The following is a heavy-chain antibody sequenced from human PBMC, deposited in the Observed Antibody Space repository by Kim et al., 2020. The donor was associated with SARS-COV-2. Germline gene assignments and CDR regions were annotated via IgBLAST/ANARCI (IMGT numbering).Heavy chain of an antibody. Sequence: SETLSLTCTVSGGSISFYYWSWIRQPPGKGLEWIGYIYYSGSTNYNPSLKSRVTISVDTSKNQFSLKLSSVTAADTAVYYCARLSCSSTSCSYFDYWGQGTLVTVSS. CDR2: IYYSGST. CDR3: ARLSCSSTSCSYFDY. CDR1: GGSISFYY. V-gene: IGHV4-59*08. J-gene: IGHJ4*02. D-gene: IGHD2-2*01.